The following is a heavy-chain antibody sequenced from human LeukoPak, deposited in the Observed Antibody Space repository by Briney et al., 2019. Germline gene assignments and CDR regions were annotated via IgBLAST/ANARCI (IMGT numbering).Heavy chain of an antibody. CDR3: ARTPLGLNWFDP. CDR2: SNAGNGNT. Sequence: GASVKVSCKASGYTFTSYAMHWVRQAPGQRLEWMGWSNAGNGNTKYSQEFQGGVTITADKSTSTAYMELSSLRSEDTAVYYCARTPLGLNWFDPWGQGTLVTVSS. V-gene: IGHV1-3*02. J-gene: IGHJ5*02. CDR1: GYTFTSYA.